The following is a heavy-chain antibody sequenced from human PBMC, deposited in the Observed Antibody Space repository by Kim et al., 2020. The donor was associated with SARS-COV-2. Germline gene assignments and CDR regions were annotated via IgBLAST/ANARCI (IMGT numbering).Heavy chain of an antibody. CDR1: GFTFSSYE. V-gene: IGHV3-48*03. CDR2: ISSSSTPI. J-gene: IGHJ4*02. Sequence: GGSLRLSCVASGFTFSSYEMNWVRQAPGKGLEWISYISSSSTPIYYADSVKGRFTISRDNAQNSLYLQMNSLRAEDTAVYYCARGGIGARPSYSWGQGTLVTVSS. D-gene: IGHD3-10*01. CDR3: ARGGIGARPSYS.